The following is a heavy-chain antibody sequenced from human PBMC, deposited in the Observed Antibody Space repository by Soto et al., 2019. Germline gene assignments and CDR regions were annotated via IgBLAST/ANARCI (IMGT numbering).Heavy chain of an antibody. V-gene: IGHV3-23*01. Sequence: VGSLRLSCAASGFTFRSYAMSWVRQAPGKGLEWVSAISGSGGSTYYADSVKGRFTISRDNSKNTLYLQISSLRAEDTAVYYCAKEESCWSNAFDYWGQGTTVTVSS. CDR3: AKEESCWSNAFDY. CDR1: GFTFRSYA. J-gene: IGHJ4*02. D-gene: IGHD6-19*01. CDR2: ISGSGGST.